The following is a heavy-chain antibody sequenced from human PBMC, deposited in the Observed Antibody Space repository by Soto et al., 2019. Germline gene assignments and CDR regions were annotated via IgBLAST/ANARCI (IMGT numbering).Heavy chain of an antibody. CDR2: ISGSGGST. J-gene: IGHJ3*02. Sequence: GGSLRLSCAASGFTFSSYAMSWVRQAPGKGLEWVSAISGSGGSTYYADSVKGRFTISRDNSKNTLYLQMNSLRAEDTAVYYCAKDRDHYYGSGSYPDAFDIWGQGTMVTVSS. CDR1: GFTFSSYA. V-gene: IGHV3-23*01. CDR3: AKDRDHYYGSGSYPDAFDI. D-gene: IGHD3-10*01.